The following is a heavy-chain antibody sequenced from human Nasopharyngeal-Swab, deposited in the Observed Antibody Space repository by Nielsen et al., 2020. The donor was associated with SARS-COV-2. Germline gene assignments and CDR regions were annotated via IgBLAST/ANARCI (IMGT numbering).Heavy chain of an antibody. CDR2: ITWNSENL. D-gene: IGHD5-12*01. CDR3: AKSDYGGYEPGYYMDV. V-gene: IGHV3-9*01. J-gene: IGHJ6*03. Sequence: GGSLRLSWAASGFRFEYHDMHWVRQAPGKGLEWVSGITWNSENLGYADSVKGRFTISRDNARNSLYLQMNSLRPEDTALYYCAKSDYGGYEPGYYMDVWGQGTTVTVSS. CDR1: GFRFEYHD.